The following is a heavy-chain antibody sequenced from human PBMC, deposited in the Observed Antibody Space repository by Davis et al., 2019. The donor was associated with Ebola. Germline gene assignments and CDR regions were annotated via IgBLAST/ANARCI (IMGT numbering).Heavy chain of an antibody. Sequence: MPSETLSLTCAVYGGSFSSYYWSWIRQPPGKGLEWIGYIYYSGNTNYNPSLKSRVTISVDTSKNQFSLKLSSVTAADTAVYYCARLSYYYDSSGLGNWFDPWGQGTLVTVSS. V-gene: IGHV4-59*08. CDR2: IYYSGNT. CDR1: GGSFSSYY. CDR3: ARLSYYYDSSGLGNWFDP. J-gene: IGHJ5*02. D-gene: IGHD3-22*01.